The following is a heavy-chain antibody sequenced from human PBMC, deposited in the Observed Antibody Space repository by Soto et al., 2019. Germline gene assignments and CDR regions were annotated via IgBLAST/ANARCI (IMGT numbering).Heavy chain of an antibody. V-gene: IGHV3-23*01. CDR3: AKGPRGYQLLSWFDP. Sequence: GGSLRLSCAASGFTFSSYAMSWVRQAPGKGLEWVSAISGSGGSTYYADSVKGRFTISRDNSKNTLYLQMNSLRAEDTAVYYCAKGPRGYQLLSWFDPWGQGTLVTVSS. J-gene: IGHJ5*02. CDR1: GFTFSSYA. CDR2: ISGSGGST. D-gene: IGHD2-2*01.